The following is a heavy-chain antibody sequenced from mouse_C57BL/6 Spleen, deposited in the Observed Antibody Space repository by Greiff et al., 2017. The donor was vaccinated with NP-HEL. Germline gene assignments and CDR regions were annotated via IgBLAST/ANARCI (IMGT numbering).Heavy chain of an antibody. D-gene: IGHD1-1*01. CDR2: IYPGNSDT. J-gene: IGHJ1*03. Sequence: EVQLQQSGTVLARPGASVKMSCKTSGYTFTSYWMHWVKQRPGQGLEWIGAIYPGNSDTSYNQKFKGKAKLTAVTSASTAYMELSSLTNGDSAVYYGTKGYYYGSSHYWYFDVWGTGTTVTVSS. CDR1: GYTFTSYW. V-gene: IGHV1-5*01. CDR3: TKGYYYGSSHYWYFDV.